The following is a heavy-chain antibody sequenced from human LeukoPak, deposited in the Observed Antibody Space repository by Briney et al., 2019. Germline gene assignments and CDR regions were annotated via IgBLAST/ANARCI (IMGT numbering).Heavy chain of an antibody. CDR3: ATDLVPYCSSTSCSFGY. CDR1: GYTLTELS. D-gene: IGHD2-2*01. J-gene: IGHJ4*02. V-gene: IGHV1-24*01. CDR2: FDPEDGET. Sequence: ASVKVSCKVSGYTLTELSMHWVRQAPGKGLEWMGGFDPEDGETIYAQKFQGRVTMTEDTSTDTAYMELSSLRSEDTAVYYRATDLVPYCSSTSCSFGYWGQGTLVTVSS.